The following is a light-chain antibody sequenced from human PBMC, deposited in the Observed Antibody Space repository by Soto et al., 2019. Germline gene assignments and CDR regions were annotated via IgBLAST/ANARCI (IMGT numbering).Light chain of an antibody. CDR1: QSISSW. CDR2: KAS. Sequence: DIQMTQSPSTLSASVGDRVTITCRASQSISSWLAWYQQKPGKAPKLLIYKASSLGSGVPSRFSGSGSGTEFTLTISSLQHDDFATYYCQQYNSHSSYTFGQGTKVEIK. CDR3: QQYNSHSSYT. V-gene: IGKV1-5*03. J-gene: IGKJ2*01.